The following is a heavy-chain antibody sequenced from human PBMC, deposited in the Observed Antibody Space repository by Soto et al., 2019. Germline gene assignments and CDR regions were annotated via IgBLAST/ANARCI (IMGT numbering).Heavy chain of an antibody. CDR1: GGSISSSSYY. D-gene: IGHD3-22*01. Sequence: LEILSLTCTVSGGSISSSSYYWGWIRQPPGKGLEWIGSIYYSGSTYYNPSLKSRVTISVDTSKNQFSLKLSSVTAADTAVYYCARHLIEYYYDSSGYLAPVDYWGQGTLVTVSS. J-gene: IGHJ4*02. CDR2: IYYSGST. V-gene: IGHV4-39*01. CDR3: ARHLIEYYYDSSGYLAPVDY.